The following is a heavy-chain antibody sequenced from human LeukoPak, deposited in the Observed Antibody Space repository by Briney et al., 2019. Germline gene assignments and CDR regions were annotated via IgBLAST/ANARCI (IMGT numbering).Heavy chain of an antibody. CDR3: TRATDSSGYYYRIRDFDY. D-gene: IGHD3-22*01. CDR1: GFTFSSSA. CDR2: ISGSGGST. V-gene: IGHV3-23*01. Sequence: GGSLRLSCAASGFTFSSSAMSWVRQAPGKGLEWVADISGSGGSTYYADSVKGRFTISRDNSKNTLSLQMNSLRAEDTAVYYCTRATDSSGYYYRIRDFDYWGQGTLVTVSS. J-gene: IGHJ4*02.